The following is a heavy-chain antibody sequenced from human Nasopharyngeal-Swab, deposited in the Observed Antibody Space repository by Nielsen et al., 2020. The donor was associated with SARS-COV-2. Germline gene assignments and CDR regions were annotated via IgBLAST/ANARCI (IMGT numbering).Heavy chain of an antibody. Sequence: VRQMPGKGLEWMGRIDPTDSRTNYRPSFEGHVTMSVDKYSSTAYLQWSSLKASDTAIYYCARQGTFMDVWGTGTTVTVSS. CDR2: IDPTDSRT. J-gene: IGHJ6*03. CDR3: ARQGTFMDV. V-gene: IGHV5-10-1*01. D-gene: IGHD2/OR15-2a*01.